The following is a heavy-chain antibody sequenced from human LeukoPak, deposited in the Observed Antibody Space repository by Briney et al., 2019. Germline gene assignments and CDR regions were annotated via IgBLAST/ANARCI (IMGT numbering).Heavy chain of an antibody. CDR1: GFTFSSYG. CDR2: ISYDGSNK. Sequence: PGGSLRLSCAASGFTFSSYGMHWARQAPGKGLEWVAVISYDGSNKYYADSVKGRFTISRDNSKNTLYLQMNSLRAEDTAVYYCAKAIEYSSSGFFDYWGQGTLVTVSS. CDR3: AKAIEYSSSGFFDY. D-gene: IGHD6-6*01. J-gene: IGHJ4*02. V-gene: IGHV3-30*18.